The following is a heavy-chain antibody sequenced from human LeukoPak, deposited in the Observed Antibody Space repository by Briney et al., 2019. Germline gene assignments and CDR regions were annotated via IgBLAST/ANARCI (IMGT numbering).Heavy chain of an antibody. D-gene: IGHD2-2*01. J-gene: IGHJ4*02. CDR3: AKDKGYCSSTSCSPADY. Sequence: GGSLRLSCAASGFTFNSDAMSWVRQAPGKGLEWVSAISGSGGSTYYADSVKGRFTISRDNSKNTLYLQMNSLRAEDTAVYYCAKDKGYCSSTSCSPADYWGQGTLVTVSS. CDR2: ISGSGGST. V-gene: IGHV3-23*01. CDR1: GFTFNSDA.